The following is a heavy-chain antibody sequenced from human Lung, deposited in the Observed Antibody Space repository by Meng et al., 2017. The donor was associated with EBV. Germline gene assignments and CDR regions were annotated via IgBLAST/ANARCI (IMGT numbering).Heavy chain of an antibody. CDR1: GYTFTRHA. CDR3: ARDDNGAPDY. J-gene: IGHJ4*02. D-gene: IGHD1-14*01. CDR2: MNTKTGNP. Sequence: QVQLAQSGSELKKPGASVKVSCKASGYTFTRHAIKWVRQAPGQGLEWMGWMNTKTGNPTYAQGFTGRFVFSLDTSVSTAYLQISSLKAEDTAMYYCARDDNGAPDYWGQGTLVTVDS. V-gene: IGHV7-4-1*02.